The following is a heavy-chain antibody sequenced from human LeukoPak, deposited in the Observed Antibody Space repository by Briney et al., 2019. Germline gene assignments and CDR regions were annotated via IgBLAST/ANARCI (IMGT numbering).Heavy chain of an antibody. J-gene: IGHJ5*02. CDR1: GGSFSGYY. Sequence: SETLSLTCAVYGGSFSGYYWSWIRQPPGKGLEWIGEINHSGSTNYNPSLKSRVTISVDTSKNQFSLKLSSVTAADTAVCYCARGRRWFGESRGRIYNWFDPWGQGTLVTVSS. CDR2: INHSGST. CDR3: ARGRRWFGESRGRIYNWFDP. D-gene: IGHD3-10*01. V-gene: IGHV4-34*01.